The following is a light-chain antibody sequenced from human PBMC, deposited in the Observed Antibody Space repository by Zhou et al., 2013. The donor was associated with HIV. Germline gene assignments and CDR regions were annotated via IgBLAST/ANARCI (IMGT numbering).Light chain of an antibody. V-gene: IGKV1-27*01. CDR3: QKYNSAPLT. Sequence: IRMTQSPSSFSASTGDRVTITCRASQGISSYLAWYQQKPGKVPKLLIYAASTLQSGVPSRLSGSGAGTNFTLTISSLQPEDVATYFCQKYNSAPLTFGGGTKVEIK. CDR2: AAS. J-gene: IGKJ4*01. CDR1: QGISSY.